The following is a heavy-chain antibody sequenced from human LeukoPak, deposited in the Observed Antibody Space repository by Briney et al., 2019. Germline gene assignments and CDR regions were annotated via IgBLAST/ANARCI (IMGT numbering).Heavy chain of an antibody. Sequence: SETLSLTCAVYGGSLSGYYWSWIRQPPGKGLEWIGEINHSGSTNYNPSLKSRVTISVDTSKNQFSLKLSSVTAADTAVYYCARGQRYYGSGSYFVYWGQGTLVTVSS. CDR1: GGSLSGYY. J-gene: IGHJ4*02. V-gene: IGHV4-34*01. D-gene: IGHD3-10*01. CDR2: INHSGST. CDR3: ARGQRYYGSGSYFVY.